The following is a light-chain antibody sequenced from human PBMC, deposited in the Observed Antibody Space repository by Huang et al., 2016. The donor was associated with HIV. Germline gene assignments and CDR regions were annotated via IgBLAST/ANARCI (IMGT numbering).Light chain of an antibody. J-gene: IGKJ2*01. CDR2: DAS. Sequence: EIVLTQSPATLSLSPGERATLSCRASQRVSSHLAWYQQKPGQAPRLLIYDASNRATGVPARFSGSGAGTDFTLTISSLEPEDFAVYYCQQRSNWPPYTFGQGTNLDIK. CDR1: QRVSSH. V-gene: IGKV3-11*01. CDR3: QQRSNWPPYT.